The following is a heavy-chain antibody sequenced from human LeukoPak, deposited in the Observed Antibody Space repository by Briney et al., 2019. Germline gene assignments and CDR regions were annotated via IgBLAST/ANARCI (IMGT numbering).Heavy chain of an antibody. V-gene: IGHV3-15*01. CDR2: IRSKTDGVTI. CDR3: TTWTDLYVY. J-gene: IGHJ4*02. D-gene: IGHD3-10*02. Sequence: GGSLLLSCAASGFTFSNAWMSWVRPAPGMGLDWVGSIRSKTDGVTIDYAAPVKGRFVISRDDSRDTLYLQMNSLRIEDTAMYYCTTWTDLYVYWGQGTLVTVSS. CDR1: GFTFSNAW.